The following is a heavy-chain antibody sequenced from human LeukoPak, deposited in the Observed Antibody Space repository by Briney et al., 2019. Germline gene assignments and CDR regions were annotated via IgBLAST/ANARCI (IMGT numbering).Heavy chain of an antibody. CDR1: GYTFSSYY. V-gene: IGHV1-46*01. Sequence: ASVKVSCKASGYTFSSYYMHWVRQAPGQGLEWMGIINPSGGSTSYAQKFQGRVTMTRDTSTSTVYMELSSLRSEDTAVYYCARDLQIGRFLEWLLRPPGYWGQGTLVTVSS. CDR2: INPSGGST. CDR3: ARDLQIGRFLEWLLRPPGY. D-gene: IGHD3-3*01. J-gene: IGHJ4*02.